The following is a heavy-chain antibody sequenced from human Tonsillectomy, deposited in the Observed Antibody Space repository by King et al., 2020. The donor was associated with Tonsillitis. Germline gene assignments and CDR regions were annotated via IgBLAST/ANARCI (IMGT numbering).Heavy chain of an antibody. CDR3: ARGLAVAAPSHY. Sequence: VQLVESGGGVVQPGRSLRLSCAASEFTFSSYAMHWVRQPPGKGLEWVAVISYDGTNKFYADSVKGRFTISRDNSRNTLYLQMNSLRAVDTAVYYCARGLAVAAPSHYWGPGTLVTVSS. CDR2: ISYDGTNK. V-gene: IGHV3-30*04. D-gene: IGHD2-15*01. CDR1: EFTFSSYA. J-gene: IGHJ4*02.